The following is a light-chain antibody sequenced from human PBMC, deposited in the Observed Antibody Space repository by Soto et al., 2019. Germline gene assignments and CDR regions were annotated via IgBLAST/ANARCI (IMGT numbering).Light chain of an antibody. CDR1: SGHSSNA. CDR3: QTWGTGIWV. CDR2: LNSDGSH. J-gene: IGLJ3*02. V-gene: IGLV4-69*01. Sequence: QSVLTQSPSASASLGASVKLTCTLSSGHSSNAIAWHQQQPEKGPRFLMKLNSDGSHNKGDGIPDRFSGSSSGAERYLTISSLQSEDEADYYCQTWGTGIWVFGGGTKVTVL.